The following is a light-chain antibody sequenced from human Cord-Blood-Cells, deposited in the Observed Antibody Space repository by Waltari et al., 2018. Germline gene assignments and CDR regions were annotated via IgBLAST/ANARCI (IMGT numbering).Light chain of an antibody. Sequence: DIQMTQSPSTLSASVGDRVTITCRTSQSISSWLAWYQQKPGKAPKLLIYDASSLESWVPSRYRGSGSGKEFTLYISSLQPDCFATEYCQQYNSYGTFGQGTNVEIK. V-gene: IGKV1-5*01. CDR2: DAS. J-gene: IGKJ1*01. CDR1: QSISSW. CDR3: QQYNSYGT.